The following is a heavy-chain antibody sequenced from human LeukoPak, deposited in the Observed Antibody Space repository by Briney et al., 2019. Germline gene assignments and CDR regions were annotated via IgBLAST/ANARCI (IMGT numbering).Heavy chain of an antibody. Sequence: GGSLRLSCAASRFTFSNYAMSWVRQAPGKGLEWVSALSGSGGSTYYADSVRGRFTISRDNSKNTLYLQMNSLRAEDTAVYYCAKDLYYDSTGRNDYWGQGTLVTVSS. CDR2: LSGSGGST. V-gene: IGHV3-23*01. J-gene: IGHJ4*02. CDR1: RFTFSNYA. CDR3: AKDLYYDSTGRNDY. D-gene: IGHD3-22*01.